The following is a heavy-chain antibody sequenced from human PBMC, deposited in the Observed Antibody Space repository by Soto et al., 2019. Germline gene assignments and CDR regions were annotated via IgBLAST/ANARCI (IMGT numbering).Heavy chain of an antibody. CDR3: AKSTTTVTTLGDFDY. V-gene: IGHV3-23*01. CDR1: GFTFSSYG. CDR2: TSGSGGAT. Sequence: PGRSLRLSCAASGFTFSSYGMSWVRQAPGKGLEWVSTTSGSGGATYYADSVKGRFTISRDNFKNTVYLQMNSLRAEDTAVYYCAKSTTTVTTLGDFDYWGQGTLVTVSS. D-gene: IGHD4-4*01. J-gene: IGHJ4*02.